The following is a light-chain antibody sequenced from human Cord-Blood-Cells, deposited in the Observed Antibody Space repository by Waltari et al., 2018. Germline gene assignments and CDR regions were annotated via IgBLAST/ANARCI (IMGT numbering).Light chain of an antibody. V-gene: IGKV1-8*01. J-gene: IGKJ2*01. CDR3: QQYYSYPHT. Sequence: AIRITHSPSSLSASTGDRVTITCRAGQGISSYLAWYQQQTGKVPKLLIYAASTLQSGVPSRFSGSGSGTEFTLTISCLQSEDFATYYCQQYYSYPHTFGQGTKVEIK. CDR2: AAS. CDR1: QGISSY.